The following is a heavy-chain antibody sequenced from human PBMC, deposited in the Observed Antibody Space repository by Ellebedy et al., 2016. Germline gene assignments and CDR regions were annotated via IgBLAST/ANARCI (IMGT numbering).Heavy chain of an antibody. V-gene: IGHV3-30*14. CDR3: ASRLL. Sequence: GGSLRLSCAASGFTFTSYAMHWVRQAPGKGLEWVAVTSYDGSDKYHADSVKGRFTISRDDSKNTLYLEMNDLRVEDTALYHCASRLLWGQGTLVTVSS. J-gene: IGHJ4*02. CDR2: TSYDGSDK. CDR1: GFTFTSYA.